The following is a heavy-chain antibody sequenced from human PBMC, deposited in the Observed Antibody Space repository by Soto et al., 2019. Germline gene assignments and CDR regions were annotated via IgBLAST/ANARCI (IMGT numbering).Heavy chain of an antibody. CDR2: INPSGGGT. J-gene: IGHJ6*02. Sequence: QVQLMQSGAEVKKPGASVKLSCKASGYTFTGYYIHWVRQAPGQGLEWMGIINPSGGGTTSPQKFQGRVTMTRDTSTSTVNMELSSLRSEDTAVYYCARDYFVTLTTGLSHYYGMDVWGQGTTVTVSS. CDR1: GYTFTGYY. D-gene: IGHD4-4*01. CDR3: ARDYFVTLTTGLSHYYGMDV. V-gene: IGHV1-46*01.